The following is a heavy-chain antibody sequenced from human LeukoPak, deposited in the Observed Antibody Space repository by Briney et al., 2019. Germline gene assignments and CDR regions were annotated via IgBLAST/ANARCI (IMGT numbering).Heavy chain of an antibody. CDR3: AKASPGYHNFDY. D-gene: IGHD2-2*01. CDR2: ISGSGGST. CDR1: GFTFTSHW. Sequence: PGGSLRLSCAASGFTFTSHWMSWVRQAPGKGLEWVSAISGSGGSTYYADSARGRFTISRDNSKNTLYLQMNSLRAEDTAVYYCAKASPGYHNFDYWGQGTLVTVSS. J-gene: IGHJ4*02. V-gene: IGHV3-23*01.